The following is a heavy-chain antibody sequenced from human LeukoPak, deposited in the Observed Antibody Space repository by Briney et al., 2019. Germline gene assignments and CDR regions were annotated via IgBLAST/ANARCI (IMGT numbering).Heavy chain of an antibody. Sequence: PGGSLRLSCAASGFTFSSYSMNWVRQAPGKGLEWVSYISSSSSTIYYADSVKGRFTIPRDNAKNSLYLQMNSLRAEDTAVYYCGRGGYSYGFRTFDYWGQGTLVTVSS. CDR2: ISSSSSTI. V-gene: IGHV3-48*01. J-gene: IGHJ4*02. CDR3: GRGGYSYGFRTFDY. CDR1: GFTFSSYS. D-gene: IGHD5-18*01.